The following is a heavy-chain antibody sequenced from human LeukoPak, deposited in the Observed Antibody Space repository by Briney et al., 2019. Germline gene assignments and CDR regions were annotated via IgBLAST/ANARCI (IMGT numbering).Heavy chain of an antibody. J-gene: IGHJ5*02. V-gene: IGHV3-53*01. Sequence: GGSLRLSCAASGFTFSSNYMSWVRQASGKGLEWVSVAYSGGITYYLDSVKGRFTVSRDNAKNTLYLQMDSLRAEDTAIYYCARVEGDYTPNRFDPWGQGTLVTVSS. D-gene: IGHD4-11*01. CDR1: GFTFSSNY. CDR3: ARVEGDYTPNRFDP. CDR2: AYSGGIT.